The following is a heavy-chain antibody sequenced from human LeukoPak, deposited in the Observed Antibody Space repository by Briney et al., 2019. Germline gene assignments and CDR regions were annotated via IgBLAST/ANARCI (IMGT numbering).Heavy chain of an antibody. CDR2: ISGSGGRT. V-gene: IGHV3-23*01. CDR1: GFTFSSYG. Sequence: GGSLRLSCAASGFTFSSYGMSWVRQVPGKGLEWVSGISGSGGRTDYADSVKGRFTISRDNSKNTLYLQMNSLRAEDTAVYYCAKLSGYSSGWHDYWGQGTLVTVSS. CDR3: AKLSGYSSGWHDY. J-gene: IGHJ4*02. D-gene: IGHD6-19*01.